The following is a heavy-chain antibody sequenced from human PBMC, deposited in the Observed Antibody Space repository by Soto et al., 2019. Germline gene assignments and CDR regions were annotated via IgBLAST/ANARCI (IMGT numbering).Heavy chain of an antibody. D-gene: IGHD6-6*01. CDR2: ISYDGSNK. V-gene: IGHV3-30-3*01. Sequence: PGGSLRLSCAASGFTFSSYAMHWVRQAPGKGLEWVAVISYDGSNKYYADSVKGRFTISRDNSKNTLYLQMNSLRAEDTAVYYCAREYSSSSGESYYYYYGMDVWGQGTTVTVSS. J-gene: IGHJ6*02. CDR1: GFTFSSYA. CDR3: AREYSSSSGESYYYYYGMDV.